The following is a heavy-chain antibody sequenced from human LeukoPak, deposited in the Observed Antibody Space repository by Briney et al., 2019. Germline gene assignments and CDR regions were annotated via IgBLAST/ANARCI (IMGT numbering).Heavy chain of an antibody. Sequence: ASVKVSCKASGHTFTDYYVRWVRQAPGQGLEWMGWISPSSGGTNYAQKFQGRVTMTRDTSISTAYMELSSLRADDTAVYYCARGWGFGSIDYWGQGTLVTVSS. CDR3: ARGWGFGSIDY. D-gene: IGHD7-27*01. CDR1: GHTFTDYY. V-gene: IGHV1-2*02. CDR2: ISPSSGGT. J-gene: IGHJ4*02.